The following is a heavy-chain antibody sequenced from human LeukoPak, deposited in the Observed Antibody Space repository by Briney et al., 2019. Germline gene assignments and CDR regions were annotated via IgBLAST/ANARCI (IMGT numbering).Heavy chain of an antibody. CDR3: AELGITMIGGV. D-gene: IGHD3-10*02. J-gene: IGHJ6*04. Sequence: GGSLRLSCAASGFTFSSYGMSWVRQAPGKGLEWVSAISGSGGSTHYADSVKGRFTISRDNSKNTLYLQMNSLRAEDTAVYYCAELGITMIGGVWGKGTTVTISS. CDR2: ISGSGGST. CDR1: GFTFSSYG. V-gene: IGHV3-23*01.